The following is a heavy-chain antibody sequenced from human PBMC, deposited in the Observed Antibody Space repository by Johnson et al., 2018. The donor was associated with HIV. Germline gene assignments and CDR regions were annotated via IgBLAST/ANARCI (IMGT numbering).Heavy chain of an antibody. CDR3: AKVRLGGDLDAALDV. V-gene: IGHV3-30*18. CDR1: GFTFSSYG. Sequence: QVQLVESGGGLVKPGGSLRLSCAASGFTFSSYGMHWVRQAPGKGLEWVAVISYDGSNKYYADSVKGRFTISRDNSKNTLYLQMNSLRAEDTAVYYCAKVRLGGDLDAALDVWGQGTMVTVSS. D-gene: IGHD3-16*01. J-gene: IGHJ3*01. CDR2: ISYDGSNK.